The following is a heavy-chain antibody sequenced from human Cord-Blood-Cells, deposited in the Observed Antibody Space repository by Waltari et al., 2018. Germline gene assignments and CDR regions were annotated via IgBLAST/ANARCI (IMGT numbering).Heavy chain of an antibody. CDR3: ASGMKEYSSSSSYYYMDV. Sequence: EVQLLESGGGLVQPGGSLRLSCAASGFTFSSYAMSWVRQAPGQGLEWVSAISGSGGSTYYADSVKGRFTISRDNSKNTLYLQMNSLRAEDTAVYYCASGMKEYSSSSSYYYMDVWGKGTTVTVSS. D-gene: IGHD6-6*01. CDR1: GFTFSSYA. V-gene: IGHV3-23*01. J-gene: IGHJ6*03. CDR2: ISGSGGST.